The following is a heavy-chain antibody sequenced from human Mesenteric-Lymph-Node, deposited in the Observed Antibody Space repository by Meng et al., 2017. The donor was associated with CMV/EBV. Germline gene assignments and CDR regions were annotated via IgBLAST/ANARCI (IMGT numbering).Heavy chain of an antibody. CDR1: GFTFSSYW. CDR3: ARGGYGPPDY. V-gene: IGHV3-74*01. CDR2: IKSDGSSP. Sequence: GESLKISCAASGFTFSSYWMHWVRQGPGKGLVWVSRIKSDGSSPSYADSVRGRFTISRDNAKNTLYLQMNSLRAEDTAVYYCARGGYGPPDYWGQGTLVTVSS. J-gene: IGHJ4*02. D-gene: IGHD5-12*01.